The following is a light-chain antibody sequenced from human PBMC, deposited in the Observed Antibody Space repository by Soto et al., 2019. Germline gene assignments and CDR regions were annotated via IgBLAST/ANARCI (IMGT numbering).Light chain of an antibody. J-gene: IGKJ4*01. CDR1: QSVSSN. CDR2: DVF. Sequence: EIVLTQSPGTLSLSPGERATLSCRASQSVSSNSAWYQQKPGQAPRLLIYDVFTRATGIPARFSGSGSGTEFTLTISSLQSEDVAVYYCQQYNQWPLTFGGGTKVDIK. CDR3: QQYNQWPLT. V-gene: IGKV3-15*01.